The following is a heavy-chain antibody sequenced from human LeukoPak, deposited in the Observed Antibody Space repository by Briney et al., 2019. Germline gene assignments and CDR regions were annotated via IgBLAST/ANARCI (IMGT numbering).Heavy chain of an antibody. Sequence: ASVKVSCKASGYTFTGFYIHWVRQAPGQGLEWMGWIYSDSGDTNYAQKFQGWVTMTRDTSISTAYMELSRLTSDDTAVYYCARSAGSVFFDYWGQGTLVTVSS. J-gene: IGHJ4*02. V-gene: IGHV1-2*04. CDR3: ARSAGSVFFDY. D-gene: IGHD2-8*02. CDR1: GYTFTGFY. CDR2: IYSDSGDT.